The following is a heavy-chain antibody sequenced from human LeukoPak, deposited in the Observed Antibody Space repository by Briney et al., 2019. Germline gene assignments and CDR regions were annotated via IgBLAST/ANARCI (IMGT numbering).Heavy chain of an antibody. CDR2: IYYSGST. CDR1: GGSISSSSYY. D-gene: IGHD3-9*01. V-gene: IGHV4-39*01. Sequence: SETLSLTCTVSGGSISSSSYYWGWIRQPPGKGLEWIGSIYYSGSTYYNPSLKSRVTISVDTSKNQFSLKLSSVTAADTAVYYCARLPDLRYFDWLPPSAHVWGKGTTVTISS. J-gene: IGHJ6*04. CDR3: ARLPDLRYFDWLPPSAHV.